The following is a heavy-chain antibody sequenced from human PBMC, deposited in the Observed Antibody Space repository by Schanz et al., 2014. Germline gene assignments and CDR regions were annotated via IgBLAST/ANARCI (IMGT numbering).Heavy chain of an antibody. J-gene: IGHJ6*03. Sequence: GQLVESGGGLVKPGGSLRLSCAASGFTFSTYYMNWVRQAPGKGLEWVSSISSSSSYISYADSVKGRFTISRDNAKNSLYLQMNSLRAEDMAVYYCARPSDSSWYMDVWGKGTTVTVSS. CDR1: GFTFSTYY. CDR2: ISSSSSYI. D-gene: IGHD2-21*02. V-gene: IGHV3-21*01. CDR3: ARPSDSSWYMDV.